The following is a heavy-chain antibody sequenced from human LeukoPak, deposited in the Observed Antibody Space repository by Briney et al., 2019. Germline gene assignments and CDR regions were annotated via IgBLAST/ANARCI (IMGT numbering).Heavy chain of an antibody. J-gene: IGHJ5*02. D-gene: IGHD2-2*01. CDR2: IKQDGSEK. V-gene: IGHV3-7*01. Sequence: GGSLRLSCAASGFTFSNYWLTWVRQAPGQGLEWVANIKQDGSEKHYVDSVKGRFTISRDNAKNSLYLQMNSLRAEDTAVYYCARGRSSTSCYWFDPWGQGTLVTVSS. CDR1: GFTFSNYW. CDR3: ARGRSSTSCYWFDP.